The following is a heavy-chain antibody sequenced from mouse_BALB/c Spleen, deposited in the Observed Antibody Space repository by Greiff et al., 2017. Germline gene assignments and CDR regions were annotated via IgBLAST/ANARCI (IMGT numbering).Heavy chain of an antibody. CDR1: GFSLTSYG. V-gene: IGHV2-9*02. Sequence: VMLVESGPGLVAPSQSLSITCTVSGFSLTSYGVHWVRQPPGKGLEWLGVIWAGGSTNYNSALMSRLSISKDNSKSQVFLKMNSLQTDDTAMYYCAREDNYYGAWFAYWGQGTLVTVSA. D-gene: IGHD1-2*01. CDR3: AREDNYYGAWFAY. CDR2: IWAGGST. J-gene: IGHJ3*01.